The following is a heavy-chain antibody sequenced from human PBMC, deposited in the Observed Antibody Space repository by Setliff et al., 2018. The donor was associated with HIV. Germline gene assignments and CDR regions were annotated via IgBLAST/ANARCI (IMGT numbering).Heavy chain of an antibody. CDR2: VYPSDGST. CDR1: GYTFTSYY. V-gene: IGHV1-46*01. J-gene: IGHJ3*02. D-gene: IGHD2-2*02. CDR3: ARDNTAFDT. Sequence: ASVKVSCKASGYTFTSYYMHWVRQDPGQGLEWMGMVYPSDGSTSYAQKFQGRVTMTRDTSTSTIYMELNSLTSEDTAVYYCARDNTAFDTWGQGTMVTVSS.